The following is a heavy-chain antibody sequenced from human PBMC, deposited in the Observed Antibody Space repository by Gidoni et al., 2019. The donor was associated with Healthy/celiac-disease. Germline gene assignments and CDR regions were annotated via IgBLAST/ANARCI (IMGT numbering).Heavy chain of an antibody. Sequence: EVPLLESGGGLVQPGGSLRLSCAASGFTFSSYAMSWVRQAPGKGLGWVSAISGSGGSTYYADSVKGRFTISRDNSKNTLYLQMNSLRAEDTAVYYCAKWSYSSLYYYGMDVWGQGTTVTVSS. J-gene: IGHJ6*02. CDR3: AKWSYSSLYYYGMDV. D-gene: IGHD6-13*01. CDR1: GFTFSSYA. V-gene: IGHV3-23*01. CDR2: ISGSGGST.